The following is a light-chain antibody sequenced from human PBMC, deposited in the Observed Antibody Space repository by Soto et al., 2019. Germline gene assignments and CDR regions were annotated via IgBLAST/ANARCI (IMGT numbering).Light chain of an antibody. J-gene: IGKJ1*01. Sequence: EIVLTQSPATLSLSPGERATLSCRASQGVSSYLAWYQQKAGQAPRLLIYDASNRATGIPARFSGSGSGTDFNLTISRLEPEDFAVYYCQQRSNWSGTFGQGTKLDIK. CDR3: QQRSNWSGT. CDR1: QGVSSY. V-gene: IGKV3-11*01. CDR2: DAS.